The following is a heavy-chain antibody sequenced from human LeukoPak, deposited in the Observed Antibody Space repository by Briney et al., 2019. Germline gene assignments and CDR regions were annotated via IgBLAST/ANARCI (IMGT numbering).Heavy chain of an antibody. V-gene: IGHV1-8*01. CDR1: GYTFTSYD. D-gene: IGHD3-3*01. CDR2: MNPNSGNT. Sequence: ASVKVSCKASGYTFTSYDINWVRQATGQGLEWMGWMNPNSGNTGYAQKFQGRVTMTRNTSISTAYMELSSLRSEDTAVYYCARGFTYYDFWSGYYHNWFDPWGQGTLVTVSS. CDR3: ARGFTYYDFWSGYYHNWFDP. J-gene: IGHJ5*02.